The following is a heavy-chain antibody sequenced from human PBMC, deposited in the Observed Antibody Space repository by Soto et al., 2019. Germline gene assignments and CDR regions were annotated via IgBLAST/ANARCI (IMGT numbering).Heavy chain of an antibody. CDR2: INSDGSTI. V-gene: IGHV3-74*01. CDR3: AREFENNWNEAHGAFDI. J-gene: IGHJ3*02. CDR1: GFTFSSYW. Sequence: LGLSCAASGFTFSSYWMHWVRHAPGKGLVWVSRINSDGSTISYADSVKGRFTISRDNAKNTLYLQMSSLRAEDTAVYYCAREFENNWNEAHGAFDIWGQGTMVTVSS. D-gene: IGHD1-20*01.